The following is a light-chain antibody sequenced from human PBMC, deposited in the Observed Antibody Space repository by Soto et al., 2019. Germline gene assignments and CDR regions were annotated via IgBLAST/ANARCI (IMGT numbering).Light chain of an antibody. CDR1: QSVSSY. J-gene: IGKJ4*01. CDR2: DAS. Sequence: EIVLTQSPATLSLSPGDRATLSCRASQSVSSYLARYQQKPGQAPRLLIYDASKRATGIPARFSGSGSGTDFTLTISSLEPDDFAVYYWQQRSSWLTFGAGTKVEIK. V-gene: IGKV3-11*01. CDR3: QQRSSWLT.